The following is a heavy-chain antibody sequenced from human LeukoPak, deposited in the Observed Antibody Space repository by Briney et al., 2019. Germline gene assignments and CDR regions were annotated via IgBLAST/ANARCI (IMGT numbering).Heavy chain of an antibody. CDR1: GGTFSSYA. CDR2: IIPIFGTA. D-gene: IGHD3-16*01. Sequence: PVKVSCKASGGTFSSYAISWVRQAPGQGPEWMGGIIPIFGTANYAQKFQGRVTITTDESTSTAYMELSSLRSEDTAVYYCATVPEGVPDAFDIWGQGTMVTVSS. V-gene: IGHV1-69*05. CDR3: ATVPEGVPDAFDI. J-gene: IGHJ3*02.